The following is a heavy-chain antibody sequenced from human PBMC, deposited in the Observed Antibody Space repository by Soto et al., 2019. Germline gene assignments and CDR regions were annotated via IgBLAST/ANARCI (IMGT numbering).Heavy chain of an antibody. J-gene: IGHJ4*02. D-gene: IGHD3-22*01. Sequence: PGGSLRLSCAASGFTFSSYWMSWVRQAPGKGLEWVANIKQDGSEKYYVDSVKGRFTISRDNAKNSLYLQMNSLRAEDTAVYYCAREYYPDSSGYYPDYWGQGTLVNVSS. CDR2: IKQDGSEK. CDR1: GFTFSSYW. V-gene: IGHV3-7*05. CDR3: AREYYPDSSGYYPDY.